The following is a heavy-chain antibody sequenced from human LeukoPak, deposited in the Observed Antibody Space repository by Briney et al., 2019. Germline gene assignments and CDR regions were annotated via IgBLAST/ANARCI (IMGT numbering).Heavy chain of an antibody. CDR2: ISAYNGAT. CDR3: ARERSDYSDFDY. D-gene: IGHD4-17*01. V-gene: IGHV1-18*01. J-gene: IGHJ4*02. CDR1: GYTFTSYG. Sequence: ASVKVSCKASGYTFTSYGISWVRQAPGQGLEWMGWISAYNGATNYAQKFQGRVTMSTDTSTSTAYMELRSLRSDDTAVYYCARERSDYSDFDYWGQGTLVTVSS.